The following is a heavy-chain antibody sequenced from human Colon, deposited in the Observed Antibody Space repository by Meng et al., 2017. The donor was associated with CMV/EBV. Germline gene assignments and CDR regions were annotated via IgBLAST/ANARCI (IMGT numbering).Heavy chain of an antibody. D-gene: IGHD3-3*01. J-gene: IGHJ6*02. CDR1: GFTFSNYA. CDR2: ISSSSSYI. Sequence: GGSLRLSCTASGFTFSNYAMSWVRQAPGKGLEWVSSISSSSSYIYYADSVKGRFTISRDNAKNSLYLQMNSLRAEDTAVYYCARPLEGPGNYYGMDVWGQGTTVTVSS. V-gene: IGHV3-21*01. CDR3: ARPLEGPGNYYGMDV.